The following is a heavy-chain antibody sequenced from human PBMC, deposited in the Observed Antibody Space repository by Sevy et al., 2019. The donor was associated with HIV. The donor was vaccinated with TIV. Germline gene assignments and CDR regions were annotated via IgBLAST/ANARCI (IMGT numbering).Heavy chain of an antibody. CDR3: ARGAETAILDY. J-gene: IGHJ4*02. Sequence: GGSLRLSCAASGFTFSSYDMNWVRQAPGKGLEWVSSSSSRRNYIYYADSVKGRFTISRDNAKKSLYLQMNSLRAEDTAVYYCARGAETAILDYWGQGTLVTVSS. D-gene: IGHD5-18*01. CDR1: GFTFSSYD. CDR2: SSSRRNYI. V-gene: IGHV3-21*01.